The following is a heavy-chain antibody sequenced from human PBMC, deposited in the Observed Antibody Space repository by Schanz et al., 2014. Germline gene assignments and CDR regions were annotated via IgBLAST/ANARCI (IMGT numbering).Heavy chain of an antibody. Sequence: VQLEQSGAEVKKPGSSVKVSCKASGGTFSSFGINWVRQAPGQGLEWMGWMNPDSGNTGYAQKFQGRVTITADRSTSTAYMELSSLRYEDTALYYCARGTMPGTFDIWGQGTMVTVSS. V-gene: IGHV1-8*01. CDR1: GGTFSSFG. CDR3: ARGTMPGTFDI. CDR2: MNPDSGNT. D-gene: IGHD1-1*01. J-gene: IGHJ3*02.